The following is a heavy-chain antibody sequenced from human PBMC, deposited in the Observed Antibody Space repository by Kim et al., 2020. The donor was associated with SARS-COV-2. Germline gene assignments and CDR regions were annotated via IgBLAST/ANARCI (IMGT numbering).Heavy chain of an antibody. CDR3: ARTSTGKVGDN. CDR2: TRNKANSYTT. CDR1: EFTFSDYY. J-gene: IGHJ4*02. Sequence: GGSLRLSCAASEFTFSDYYMDWVRQAPGKGLEWVGRTRNKANSYTTEYAASVEGRFTILRDDSKNSVYLQMKSLKIEDTAVYYCARTSTGKVGDNWGQGT. V-gene: IGHV3-72*01. D-gene: IGHD1-1*01.